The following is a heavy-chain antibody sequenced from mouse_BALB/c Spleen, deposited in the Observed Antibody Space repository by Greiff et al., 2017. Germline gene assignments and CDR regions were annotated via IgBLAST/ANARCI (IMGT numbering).Heavy chain of an antibody. Sequence: QVQLQQSGAELVRPGVSVKISCKGSGYTFTDYAMHWVKQSHAKSLEWIGVISTYYGDASYNQKFKGKATMTVDKSSSTAYMELARLTSEDSAIYYCARATTVDAMDYWGQGTSVTVSS. CDR1: GYTFTDYA. V-gene: IGHV1S137*01. CDR3: ARATTVDAMDY. J-gene: IGHJ4*01. CDR2: ISTYYGDA. D-gene: IGHD1-1*01.